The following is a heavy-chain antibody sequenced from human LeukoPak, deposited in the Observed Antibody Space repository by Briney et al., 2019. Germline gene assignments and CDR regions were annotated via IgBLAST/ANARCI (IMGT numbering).Heavy chain of an antibody. V-gene: IGHV3-23*01. D-gene: IGHD3-22*01. Sequence: GGSLRLSCAASGFTFSTYAMSWVRQAPGKGLEWVSVISGSGSSTYYADSVKGRFTISRDNSKNTLYLQMNSLRAEDTAVYYCARDGGYYSIDYWGQGTLVTVSS. J-gene: IGHJ4*02. CDR2: ISGSGSST. CDR1: GFTFSTYA. CDR3: ARDGGYYSIDY.